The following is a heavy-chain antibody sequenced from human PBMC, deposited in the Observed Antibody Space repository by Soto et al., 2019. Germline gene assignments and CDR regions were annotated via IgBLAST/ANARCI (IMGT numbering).Heavy chain of an antibody. CDR3: ARVDFIAVAGAENYYYYGMDV. CDR1: GFTFSSYA. CDR2: ISGSGGST. Sequence: GGSLRLSCAASGFTFSSYAMSWVRQAPGKGLEWVSAISGSGGSTYYADSVKGRFTISRDNSKNTLYLQMNSLRAEDTAVYYCARVDFIAVAGAENYYYYGMDVWGQGTTVTVSS. V-gene: IGHV3-23*01. D-gene: IGHD6-19*01. J-gene: IGHJ6*02.